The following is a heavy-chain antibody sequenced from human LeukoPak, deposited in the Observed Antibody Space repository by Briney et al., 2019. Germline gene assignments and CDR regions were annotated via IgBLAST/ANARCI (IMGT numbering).Heavy chain of an antibody. CDR1: GGSFSGYY. CDR2: IFYSGST. CDR3: AKSNGYGLVDI. Sequence: PSETLSLTCAVYGGSFSGYYWGWIRRPPGKGLEWIGNIFYSGSTYYSPSLKSRVTISLDTSRNQFSLKLNSVTAADTAVYYCAKSNGYGLVDIWGQGTMVTVSS. J-gene: IGHJ3*02. D-gene: IGHD3-10*01. V-gene: IGHV4-34*12.